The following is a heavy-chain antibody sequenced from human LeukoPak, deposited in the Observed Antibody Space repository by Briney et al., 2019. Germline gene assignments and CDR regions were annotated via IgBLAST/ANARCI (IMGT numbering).Heavy chain of an antibody. CDR1: GFTFNYDA. D-gene: IGHD3-22*01. V-gene: IGHV3-23*01. CDR3: AKLSSGSYYYFDY. Sequence: PGGSLRLSCAASGFTFNYDAMSWVRQAPGKGLEWVSAISGGGSSTYYADSVTGRFTIFRDNSKSTLYLQMNSLRAEDTAVYYCAKLSSGSYYYFDYWGQGTLVTVSS. J-gene: IGHJ4*02. CDR2: ISGGGSST.